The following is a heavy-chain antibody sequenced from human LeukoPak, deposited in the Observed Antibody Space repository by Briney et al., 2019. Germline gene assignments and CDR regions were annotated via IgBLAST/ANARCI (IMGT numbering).Heavy chain of an antibody. CDR2: IYYSGST. CDR3: ARAPTSRYYGMDV. J-gene: IGHJ6*02. CDR1: GRSISSGGYY. Sequence: SQTLSLTCTVSGRSISSGGYYWAWIRQPPGTGLEWIGSIYYSGSTYYNPSLKSRVTISVDTSKNQFSLKLSSVTAADTAVYYCARAPTSRYYGMDVWGQGTTVTVSS. V-gene: IGHV4-39*07.